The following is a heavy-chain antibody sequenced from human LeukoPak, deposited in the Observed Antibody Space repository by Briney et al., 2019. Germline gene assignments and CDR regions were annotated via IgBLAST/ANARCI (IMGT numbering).Heavy chain of an antibody. V-gene: IGHV1-2*02. Sequence: SVKVSCKASGYTFTGDYMHWVRQAPGQGLEWMGWINPNSGGTNYAQKFQGRVTMTRDTSISTAYMELSRLRSDDTAVYYCASFNPWLVLRGGFDYWGQGTLVTVSS. CDR2: INPNSGGT. D-gene: IGHD6-19*01. CDR1: GYTFTGDY. CDR3: ASFNPWLVLRGGFDY. J-gene: IGHJ4*02.